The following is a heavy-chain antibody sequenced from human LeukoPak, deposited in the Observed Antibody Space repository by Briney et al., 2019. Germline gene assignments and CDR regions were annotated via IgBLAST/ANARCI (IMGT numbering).Heavy chain of an antibody. CDR3: ARDRITMVRGVSSYYYGMDV. CDR2: IYYSGST. J-gene: IGHJ6*02. CDR1: GGSISSYY. V-gene: IGHV4-59*12. Sequence: SETLSLTCTVSGGSISSYYWSWIRQPPGKGLEWIGYIYYSGSTNYNPSLKSRVTISVDTSKNQFSLKLSSVTAADTAVYYCARDRITMVRGVSSYYYGMDVWGQGTTVTVSS. D-gene: IGHD3-10*01.